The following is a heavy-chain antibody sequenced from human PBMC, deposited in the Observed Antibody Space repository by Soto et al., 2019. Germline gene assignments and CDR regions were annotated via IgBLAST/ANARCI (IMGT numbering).Heavy chain of an antibody. J-gene: IGHJ5*02. V-gene: IGHV4-59*01. CDR3: AGSESRGYSDYAFDP. CDR1: GVSISSSY. D-gene: IGHD5-12*01. CDR2: IYYSGST. Sequence: SETLSLTCTVSGVSISSSYWTWIRQPPGKGLEWIGYIYYSGSTNYNPSLKSRVTISVDTSKNQFSLRLSSVTAADTAVYYCAGSESRGYSDYAFDPWGQGTLVTVSS.